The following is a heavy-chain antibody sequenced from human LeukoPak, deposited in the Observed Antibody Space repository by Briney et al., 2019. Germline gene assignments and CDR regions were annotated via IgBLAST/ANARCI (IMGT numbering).Heavy chain of an antibody. J-gene: IGHJ3*02. D-gene: IGHD6-13*01. V-gene: IGHV3-7*05. CDR1: GFTFSSYW. CDR3: ARDGVVQLGLDAFDI. CDR2: IKQDGRDK. Sequence: GGSLRLSCAASGFTFSSYWMSWVRQAPGKGLEWVADIKQDGRDKYYVDSVKGRFTISRDNAKSSLYLEMDSLRAEDTAVYYCARDGVVQLGLDAFDIWGQGTMVTVS.